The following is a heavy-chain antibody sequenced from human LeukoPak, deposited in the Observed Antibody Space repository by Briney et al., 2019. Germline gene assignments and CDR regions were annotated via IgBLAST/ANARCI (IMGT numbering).Heavy chain of an antibody. CDR3: ARISPFIYYGMDV. CDR1: GGFVSSYY. Sequence: PSETLSLTCSVSGGFVSSYYWSWIRQPPGKGLEWIGYIYYSGSTNYNPSLKSRVTISVDTSKNQFSLKLSSVTAADTAVYYCARISPFIYYGMDVWGQGTTVTVSS. CDR2: IYYSGST. V-gene: IGHV4-59*02. J-gene: IGHJ6*02. D-gene: IGHD3-10*01.